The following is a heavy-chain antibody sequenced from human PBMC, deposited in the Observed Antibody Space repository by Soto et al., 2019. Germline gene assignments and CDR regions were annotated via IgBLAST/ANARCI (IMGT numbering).Heavy chain of an antibody. D-gene: IGHD1-7*01. CDR1: GGSISSGGYS. CDR3: AAHTTHSRGISSKTFLSKDTSITAASPQRSRSKSSGTVMPQCARLRKNLSASACHRQHYSGLVD. V-gene: IGHV4-30-2*01. CDR2: IYHSGST. Sequence: PSETLSLTCAVSGGSISSGGYSWSWIRQPPGKGLEWIGYIYHSGSTYYNPSLKSRVTISVDRSKNQFSLKLSSVTAADTAVYYRAAHTTHSRGISSKTFLSKDTSITAASPQRSRSKSSGTVMPQCARLRKNLSASACHRQHYSGLVDCDQGTSLIVSS. J-gene: IGHJ6*02.